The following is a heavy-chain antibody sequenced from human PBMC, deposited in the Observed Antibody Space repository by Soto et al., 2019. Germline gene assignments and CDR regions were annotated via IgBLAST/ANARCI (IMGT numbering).Heavy chain of an antibody. V-gene: IGHV1-2*06. J-gene: IGHJ5*02. CDR3: GRDGVGATPLGWFDP. CDR2: INPRSGDT. CDR1: GYTFIGYY. Sequence: GASVKVSCKXSGYTFIGYYIHWVRQAPGQGLEWMGRINPRSGDTTYAQKFQGRLTMTRDTSISTAYMELSSLRSDDTAVYYCGRDGVGATPLGWFDPWGQGSLVTVSS. D-gene: IGHD1-26*01.